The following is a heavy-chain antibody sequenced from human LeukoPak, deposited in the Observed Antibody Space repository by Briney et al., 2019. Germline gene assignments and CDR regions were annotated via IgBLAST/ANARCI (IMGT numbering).Heavy chain of an antibody. CDR3: AHSFATVTSFDY. CDR1: GFSPRTKGVG. D-gene: IGHD4-17*01. Sequence: SGPTLVNPTQPPTLTCTFSGFSPRTKGVGVGWIPQPPGKALEWLALIYWDDDKRYSPSLKSRLTITKDTSKNQVVLTMTNMDPVDTATYYCAHSFATVTSFDYWGQGTLVTVSS. CDR2: IYWDDDK. V-gene: IGHV2-5*02. J-gene: IGHJ4*02.